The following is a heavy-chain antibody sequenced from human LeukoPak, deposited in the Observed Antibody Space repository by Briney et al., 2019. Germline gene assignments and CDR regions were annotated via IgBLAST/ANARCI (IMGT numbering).Heavy chain of an antibody. V-gene: IGHV3-48*04. CDR3: ARKLVSGWYYFDY. D-gene: IGHD6-19*01. CDR1: GFTFSSYS. CDR2: ISSSGSTI. Sequence: PGGSLRLSCAASGFTFSSYSMNWVRQAPGKGLEWVSYISSSGSTIYYADSVKGRFTISRDNAENSLYLQMNSLRAEDTAVYYCARKLVSGWYYFDYWGQGTLVTVSS. J-gene: IGHJ4*02.